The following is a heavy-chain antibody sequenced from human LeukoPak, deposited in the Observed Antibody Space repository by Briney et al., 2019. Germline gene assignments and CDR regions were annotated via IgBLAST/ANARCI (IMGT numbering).Heavy chain of an antibody. CDR1: GGSISSSSYS. CDR2: IYYSGNT. CDR3: ARVNTLLSWYFDL. V-gene: IGHV4-39*07. Sequence: PSETLSLTCTVSGGSISSSSYSWGWIRQPPGKGLEWIGSIYYSGNTYYNPSLKSRVTISVDTSKNQFSLTLNSVTAADTAVYYCARVNTLLSWYFDLWGRGTMVTVSS. J-gene: IGHJ2*01. D-gene: IGHD2-2*01.